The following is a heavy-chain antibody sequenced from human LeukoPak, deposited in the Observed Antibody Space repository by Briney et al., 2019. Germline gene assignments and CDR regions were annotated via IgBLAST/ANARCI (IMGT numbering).Heavy chain of an antibody. Sequence: GGSLRLSCAASGFTFSSYSMNWVRQAPGKGLEWVSSIGSSSSYIYYADSVKGRFTISRDNAKNSLYLQMNSLRAEDTAVYYCARDFTIWSYDIWGQGTMVTVSS. D-gene: IGHD3-3*01. CDR1: GFTFSSYS. J-gene: IGHJ3*02. V-gene: IGHV3-21*01. CDR3: ARDFTIWSYDI. CDR2: IGSSSSYI.